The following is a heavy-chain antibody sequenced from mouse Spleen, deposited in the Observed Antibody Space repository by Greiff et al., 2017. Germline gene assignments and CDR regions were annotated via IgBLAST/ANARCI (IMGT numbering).Heavy chain of an antibody. CDR2: IRNKANGYTT. V-gene: IGHV7-3*01. CDR3: ARYTAQYFDY. Sequence: EVKVVESGGGLVQPGGSLSLSCAASGFTFTDYYMSWVRQPPGKALEWLGFIRNKANGYTTEYSASVKGRFTISRDNSQSILYLQMNALRAEDSATYYCARYTAQYFDYWGQGTTLTVSS. D-gene: IGHD3-2*02. J-gene: IGHJ2*01. CDR1: GFTFTDYY.